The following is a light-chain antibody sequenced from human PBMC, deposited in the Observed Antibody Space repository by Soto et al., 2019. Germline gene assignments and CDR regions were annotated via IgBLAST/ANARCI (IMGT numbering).Light chain of an antibody. CDR1: QTISNY. CDR2: SAS. Sequence: DIQMTQSPFSLSASVGDRVTITCRASQTISNYLNWYQQKPGKAPKLLIYSASSLQSGVPSRFSGSGSGTDFTLTISSLQPEDFAMYYCQQSYNVPPTFGQGTKLEIK. CDR3: QQSYNVPPT. J-gene: IGKJ2*01. V-gene: IGKV1-39*01.